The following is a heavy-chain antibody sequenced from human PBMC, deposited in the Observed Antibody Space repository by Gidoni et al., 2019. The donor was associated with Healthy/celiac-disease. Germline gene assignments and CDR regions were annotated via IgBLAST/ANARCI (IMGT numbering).Heavy chain of an antibody. CDR3: TRVVPAACPDY. D-gene: IGHD2-2*01. V-gene: IGHV3-49*04. Sequence: EVQLVESGGGLVQPGRSLRLSCTASGFTFGDYAMSWVRQAPGKGLEWVGFIRSKAYGGTTEYAASVKGRFTISRDDSKSIAYLQMNSLKTEDTAVYYCTRVVPAACPDYWGQGTLVTVSS. CDR2: IRSKAYGGTT. CDR1: GFTFGDYA. J-gene: IGHJ4*02.